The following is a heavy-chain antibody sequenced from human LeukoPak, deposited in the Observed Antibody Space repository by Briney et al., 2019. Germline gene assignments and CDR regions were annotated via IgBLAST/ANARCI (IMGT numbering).Heavy chain of an antibody. CDR1: GFTFSSYT. CDR2: IKQDGSEK. J-gene: IGHJ3*02. Sequence: AGSLRLSCVASGFTFSSYTMNWVRQAPGKGLEWVANIKQDGSEKYYVDSVKGRFTISRDNAKNSLYLQMNSLRAEDTAVYYCLLSSSWYEEENSHDAFDIWGQGTMVTVSS. D-gene: IGHD6-13*01. V-gene: IGHV3-7*01. CDR3: LLSSSWYEEENSHDAFDI.